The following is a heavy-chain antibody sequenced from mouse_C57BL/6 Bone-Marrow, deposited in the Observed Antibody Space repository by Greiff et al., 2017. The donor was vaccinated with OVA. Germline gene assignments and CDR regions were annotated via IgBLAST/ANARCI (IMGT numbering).Heavy chain of an antibody. V-gene: IGHV1-81*01. Sequence: QVHVKQSGAELARPGASVKLSCKASGYTFTSYGISWVKQRTGQGLEWIGEIYPRSGNTYYNEKFKGKATLTADKSSSTAYMELRSLTSEDSAVYFCARELSSFDYWGQGTTLTVSS. D-gene: IGHD4-1*01. CDR1: GYTFTSYG. CDR3: ARELSSFDY. J-gene: IGHJ2*01. CDR2: IYPRSGNT.